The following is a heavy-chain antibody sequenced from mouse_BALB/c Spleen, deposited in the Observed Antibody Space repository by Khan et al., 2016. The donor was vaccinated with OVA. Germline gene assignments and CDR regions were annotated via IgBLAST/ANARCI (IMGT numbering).Heavy chain of an antibody. CDR3: ARGGYGGFAY. J-gene: IGHJ3*01. CDR1: GYTFSSYW. V-gene: IGHV1-9*01. Sequence: QVQLKQSGGDLMKPGASVKISCKATGYTFSSYWIEWVKQRPGHGLEWIGQIFPGSVSTTYNEKFKGKATFTADTSSNTSYTQLSRLTSEDSAVYYCARGGYGGFAYWGQGTLVTVSA. CDR2: IFPGSVST. D-gene: IGHD2-2*01.